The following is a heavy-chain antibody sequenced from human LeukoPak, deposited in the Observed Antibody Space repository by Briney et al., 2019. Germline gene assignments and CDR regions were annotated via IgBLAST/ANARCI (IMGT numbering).Heavy chain of an antibody. CDR2: IYYSGST. CDR3: ARGARVTRINWFDP. CDR1: GGSISSSSYY. J-gene: IGHJ5*02. V-gene: IGHV4-39*01. D-gene: IGHD4-23*01. Sequence: SETLSLTCTVSGGSISSSSYYWGWIRQPPGKGLEWIGSIYYSGSTYYNPSLKSRVTISVDTSKNQFSLKLSSVTAADTAVYYCARGARVTRINWFDPWGQETLVTVSS.